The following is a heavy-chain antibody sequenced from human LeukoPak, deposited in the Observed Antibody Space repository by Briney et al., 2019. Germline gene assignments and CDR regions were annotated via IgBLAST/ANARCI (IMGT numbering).Heavy chain of an antibody. CDR2: IYSGGST. Sequence: GGSLRLSCAASGFTVSSNYMSWVRQAPGKGLEWVSVIYSGGSTYYADSVKGRFTISRDNAKNSLSLQMNSLRAEDTAVYYCARGIHKTHCTRASCYVNWFDPWGQGTLVTVSS. CDR1: GFTVSSNY. J-gene: IGHJ5*02. D-gene: IGHD2-2*01. CDR3: ARGIHKTHCTRASCYVNWFDP. V-gene: IGHV3-53*01.